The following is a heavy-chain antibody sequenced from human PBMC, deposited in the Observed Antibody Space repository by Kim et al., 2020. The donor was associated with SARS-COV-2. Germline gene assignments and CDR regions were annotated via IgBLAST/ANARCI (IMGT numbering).Heavy chain of an antibody. D-gene: IGHD4-17*01. CDR2: GST. J-gene: IGHJ4*02. CDR3: ARDSGTRGY. V-gene: IGHV3-53*01. Sequence: GSTYYADSVRGRFTISRDNSKNTLYLQMNSLRAEDTAVYYCARDSGTRGYWGQGTLVTVSS.